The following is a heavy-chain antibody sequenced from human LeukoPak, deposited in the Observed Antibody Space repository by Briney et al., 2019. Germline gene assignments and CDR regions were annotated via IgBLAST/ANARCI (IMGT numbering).Heavy chain of an antibody. D-gene: IGHD6-19*01. CDR2: ISDSGDST. V-gene: IGHV3-23*01. Sequence: GGTLRLSCAASGFSFSSYGMSWVRQAPGKGLEWVSGISDSGDSTYYADSVKGRFTISRDISKNTLFLQMNSLRAEDTAVYYCAKIQGWFNAAFHIGGQGTMVTVSS. CDR1: GFSFSSYG. J-gene: IGHJ3*02. CDR3: AKIQGWFNAAFHI.